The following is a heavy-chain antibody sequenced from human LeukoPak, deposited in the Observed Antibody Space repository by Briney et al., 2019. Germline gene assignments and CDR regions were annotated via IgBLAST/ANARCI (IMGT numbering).Heavy chain of an antibody. Sequence: ASVKVSCKASGYSFTNYYIYWVRQAPGQGLEWMGIINPSGGSTSYAQKFQGRVTMTRDTSTSIVYMELSSLRSEDTAVYYCARGPYVDIVATLDYWGEGTLATVSS. J-gene: IGHJ4*02. V-gene: IGHV1-46*01. D-gene: IGHD5-12*01. CDR3: ARGPYVDIVATLDY. CDR2: INPSGGST. CDR1: GYSFTNYY.